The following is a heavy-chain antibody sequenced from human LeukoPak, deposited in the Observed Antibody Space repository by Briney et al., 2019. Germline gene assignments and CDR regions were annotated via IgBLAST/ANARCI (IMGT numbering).Heavy chain of an antibody. CDR2: IYSGGST. D-gene: IGHD3-10*01. Sequence: PGGSLRLSCAASEFSVGSNYMTWVRQAPGKGLEWVSLIYSGGSTYYADSVKGRFTISRDNAKNSLYLQMNSLRAEDTAVYYCARDSYYYGSGPFLFDYWGQGTLVTVSS. V-gene: IGHV3-66*01. CDR1: EFSVGSNY. J-gene: IGHJ4*02. CDR3: ARDSYYYGSGPFLFDY.